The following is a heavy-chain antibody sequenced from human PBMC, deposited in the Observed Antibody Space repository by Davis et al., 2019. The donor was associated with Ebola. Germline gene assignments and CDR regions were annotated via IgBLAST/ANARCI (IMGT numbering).Heavy chain of an antibody. Sequence: PSETLSLTCTVSGGSISSSSYYWSWIRQPPGKGLEWIGYIYYSGSTNYNPSLKSRVTISVDTSKNQFSLKLSSVTAADTAVYYCARQPPLGGYYYLYYFDYWGQGTLVTVSS. V-gene: IGHV4-61*05. J-gene: IGHJ4*02. D-gene: IGHD3-22*01. CDR3: ARQPPLGGYYYLYYFDY. CDR2: IYYSGST. CDR1: GGSISSSSYY.